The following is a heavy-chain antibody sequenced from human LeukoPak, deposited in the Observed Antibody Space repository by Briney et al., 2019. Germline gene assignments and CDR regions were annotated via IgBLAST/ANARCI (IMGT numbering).Heavy chain of an antibody. CDR1: GFTFSSYA. J-gene: IGHJ4*02. CDR3: VPRHCTSTTCYLGFDY. CDR2: ISGSGGIT. Sequence: GGSLRLSCAASGFTFSSYAMSWVRQAPGEGLEWVSEISGSGGITYYADSVGGRFTISRDNSKNTVYLQVNNLRTEDTAIYYCVPRHCTSTTCYLGFDYWGQGTLVTVSS. V-gene: IGHV3-23*01. D-gene: IGHD2-2*01.